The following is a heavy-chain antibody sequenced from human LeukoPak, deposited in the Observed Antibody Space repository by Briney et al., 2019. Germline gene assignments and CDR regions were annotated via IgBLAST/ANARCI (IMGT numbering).Heavy chain of an antibody. CDR1: GYTFTSYY. CDR3: ARDYGGNSGWFDP. Sequence: ASVKVSCKASGYTFTSYYMHWVRQAPGQGLEWMGWMNPNSGNTGYAQKFQGRVTLTRSTSISTAYMELRSLTSEDTAVYYCARDYGGNSGWFDPWGQGTLVTVSS. J-gene: IGHJ5*02. CDR2: MNPNSGNT. D-gene: IGHD4-23*01. V-gene: IGHV1-8*02.